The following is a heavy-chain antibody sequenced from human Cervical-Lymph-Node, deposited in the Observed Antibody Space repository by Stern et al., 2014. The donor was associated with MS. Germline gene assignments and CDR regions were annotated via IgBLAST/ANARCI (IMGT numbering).Heavy chain of an antibody. Sequence: VQLVQSGAEVKKPGASVKVSCQASGYIFTNFDVTWVRQAPGQGLEWMDWMSTNSGSTAYAQNFQDRVTMTRDTSMNTAYMELTALTPEDTAIYYCARFSDSLIALDVWGQGTTVIVSS. CDR1: GYIFTNFD. V-gene: IGHV1-8*01. D-gene: IGHD2-21*01. CDR2: MSTNSGST. CDR3: ARFSDSLIALDV. J-gene: IGHJ6*02.